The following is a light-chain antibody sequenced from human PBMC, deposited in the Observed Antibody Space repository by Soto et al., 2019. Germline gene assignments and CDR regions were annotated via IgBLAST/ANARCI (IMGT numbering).Light chain of an antibody. CDR2: NTS. CDR3: QHYGGSFI. V-gene: IGKV3-20*01. Sequence: DIVLTQSPGTLSLSPGEGATVSCRVSQSINSKSLVWYQRKFGQAPRLLIYNTSSRATGIPDRFSGSGSGKDFTLSISRLEPEDFAVYYCQHYGGSFIFGPGTKVDFK. CDR1: QSINSKS. J-gene: IGKJ3*01.